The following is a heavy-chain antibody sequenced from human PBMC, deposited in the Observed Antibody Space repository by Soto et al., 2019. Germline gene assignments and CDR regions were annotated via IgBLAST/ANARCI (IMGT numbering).Heavy chain of an antibody. CDR3: AVAVAGPTAIGY. Sequence: GGSLRLSCAASGFTFSSYWMHWVRQAPGKGLVWVSRIKRDGSSTSYADSVKGRFTISRDNAKNTLYLQMNSLRAEDTAVYYCAVAVAGPTAIGYWGQGTLVTVSS. J-gene: IGHJ4*02. CDR1: GFTFSSYW. CDR2: IKRDGSST. V-gene: IGHV3-74*01. D-gene: IGHD6-19*01.